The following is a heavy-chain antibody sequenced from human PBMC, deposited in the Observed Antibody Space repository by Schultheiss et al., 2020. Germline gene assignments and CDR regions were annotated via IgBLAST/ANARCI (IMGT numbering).Heavy chain of an antibody. CDR1: GFTFSSYA. D-gene: IGHD3-22*01. Sequence: GGSLRLSCAASGFTFSSYAMSWVRQAPGKGLEWVSYVSSSSGDTNYADSVKGRFTISRDNAKNSLYLQMSSLRAEDTAVYYCARQGGGYTYHYHYGMDVWGQGATVTVSS. J-gene: IGHJ6*02. CDR2: VSSSSGDT. V-gene: IGHV3-21*05. CDR3: ARQGGGYTYHYHYGMDV.